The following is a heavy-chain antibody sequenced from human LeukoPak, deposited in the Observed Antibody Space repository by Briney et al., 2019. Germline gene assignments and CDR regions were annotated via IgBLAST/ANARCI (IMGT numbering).Heavy chain of an antibody. D-gene: IGHD6-13*01. CDR2: IYYSGST. Sequence: PSETLSLTCTVSGGSISSYYWSWIRQPPGKGLEWIGYIYYSGSTNYNPSLKSRVTISVDTSKNQFSLKLSSVTAADTAVYYCARERIAAAGTVFDYWGQGTQVTVSS. V-gene: IGHV4-59*01. J-gene: IGHJ4*02. CDR3: ARERIAAAGTVFDY. CDR1: GGSISSYY.